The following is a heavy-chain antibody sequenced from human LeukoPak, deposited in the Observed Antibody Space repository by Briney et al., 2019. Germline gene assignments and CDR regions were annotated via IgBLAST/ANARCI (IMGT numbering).Heavy chain of an antibody. CDR1: GGSFSGYY. CDR3: ARGPRWGSSWYVSNYYYGMDV. CDR2: IYHSGST. V-gene: IGHV4-34*01. D-gene: IGHD6-13*01. J-gene: IGHJ6*02. Sequence: SETLSLTCAVYGGSFSGYYWSWLRQPPGKGLEWIREIYHSGSTNYNPSLKSRVTISVDTSKNQFSLKLSSVTAADTAVYYCARGPRWGSSWYVSNYYYGMDVWGQGTTVTVSS.